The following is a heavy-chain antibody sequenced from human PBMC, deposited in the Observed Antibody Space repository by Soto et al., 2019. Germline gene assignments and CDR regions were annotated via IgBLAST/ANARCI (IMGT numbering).Heavy chain of an antibody. J-gene: IGHJ6*02. Sequence: PSETLSLTCTVSGGSISSSSYYWGWIRQPPGKGLEWIGSIYYSGSTYYNPSLKNRVTISVDTSKNQFSLKLSSVTAADTAVYYCSRLEIVPAAIGLYYYGMDVWGQGTTVTVSS. CDR3: SRLEIVPAAIGLYYYGMDV. CDR1: GGSISSSSYY. D-gene: IGHD2-2*01. V-gene: IGHV4-39*01. CDR2: IYYSGST.